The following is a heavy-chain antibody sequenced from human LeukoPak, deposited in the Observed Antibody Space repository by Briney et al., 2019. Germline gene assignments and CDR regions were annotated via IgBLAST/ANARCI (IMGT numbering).Heavy chain of an antibody. J-gene: IGHJ4*02. CDR3: ATTYYYDSSGLYY. CDR1: RGTFSSYA. Sequence: SVKVSCKASRGTFSSYAISWVRQAPGQGLEWMGRIIPIFGIANYAQKFQGRVTITADKSTSTAYMELSSLRSEDTAVYYCATTYYYDSSGLYYWGQGTLVTVSS. D-gene: IGHD3-22*01. V-gene: IGHV1-69*04. CDR2: IIPIFGIA.